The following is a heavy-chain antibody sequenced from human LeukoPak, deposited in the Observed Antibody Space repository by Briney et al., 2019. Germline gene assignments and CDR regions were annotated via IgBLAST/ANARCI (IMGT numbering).Heavy chain of an antibody. J-gene: IGHJ3*02. V-gene: IGHV3-33*01. Sequence: GRSLRLSCAASGFTFSSYGMHWVRQAPGKGLEWVAVIWYDGSNKYYADSVKGRFTISRDNSKNTLYLQMNSLRAEDTAVYYCARDQFGTGDRRDAFDIWGQGTMVTVSS. CDR3: ARDQFGTGDRRDAFDI. CDR1: GFTFSSYG. CDR2: IWYDGSNK. D-gene: IGHD7-27*01.